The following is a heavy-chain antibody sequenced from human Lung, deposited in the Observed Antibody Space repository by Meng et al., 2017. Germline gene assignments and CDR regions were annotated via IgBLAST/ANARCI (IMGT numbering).Heavy chain of an antibody. Sequence: QVQLHRWGAGLLKPSETLSLTCVVSGGSFSDYYWSWIRQPPGKGLEWIGEINHSGSTNYNPSLESRATISVDTSQNNLSLKLSSVTAADSAVYYCARSPTTMAHDFDYWGQGTLVTVSS. CDR3: ARSPTTMAHDFDY. CDR2: INHSGST. D-gene: IGHD4-11*01. CDR1: GGSFSDYY. J-gene: IGHJ4*02. V-gene: IGHV4-34*01.